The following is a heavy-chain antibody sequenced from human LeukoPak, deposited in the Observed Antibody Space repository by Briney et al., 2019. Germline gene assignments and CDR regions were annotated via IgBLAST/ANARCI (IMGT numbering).Heavy chain of an antibody. V-gene: IGHV4-34*01. Sequence: SETLSLTCAVYGGPFSGYYWTWIRQPPGKGLEWIGEINQGGTTNYNPSLRSRVTILIDTSRNQFSLRLSSVTAADTAVYYCARGRLFSGYRGNVGHEDFDYWGQGSLVTVSS. CDR2: INQGGTT. CDR3: ARGRLFSGYRGNVGHEDFDY. D-gene: IGHD5-12*01. CDR1: GGPFSGYY. J-gene: IGHJ4*02.